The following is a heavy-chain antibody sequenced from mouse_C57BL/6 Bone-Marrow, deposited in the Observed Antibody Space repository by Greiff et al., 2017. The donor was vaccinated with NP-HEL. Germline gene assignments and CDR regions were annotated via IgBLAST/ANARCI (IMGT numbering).Heavy chain of an antibody. CDR2: ISYDGSN. D-gene: IGHD1-1*02. CDR3: ARAKKIWAY. CDR1: GYSITSGYY. Sequence: EVKLQESGPGLVKPSQSLSLTCSVTGYSITSGYYWNWIRQFPGNKLEWMGYISYDGSNNYNPSLKNRISITRDTSKNQFFLKLNSVTTEDTATYYCARAKKIWAYWGQGTLVTVSA. J-gene: IGHJ3*01. V-gene: IGHV3-6*01.